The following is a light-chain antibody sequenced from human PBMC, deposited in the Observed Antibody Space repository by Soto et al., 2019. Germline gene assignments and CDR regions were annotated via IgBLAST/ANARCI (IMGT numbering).Light chain of an antibody. CDR3: QQYDNLLALT. Sequence: DIQMTQSPSSLSASVGDRVTITCQASQDISNYLNWYQQKPGKAPKLLIYDASNLETGVPSRFSGSRSGTDYTFTISSMQPEDIATYYCQQYDNLLALTFGGGTKVEI. J-gene: IGKJ4*01. V-gene: IGKV1-33*01. CDR2: DAS. CDR1: QDISNY.